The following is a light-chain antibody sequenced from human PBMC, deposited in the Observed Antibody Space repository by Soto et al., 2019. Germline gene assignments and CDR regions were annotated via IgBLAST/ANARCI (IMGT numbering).Light chain of an antibody. V-gene: IGLV2-23*02. J-gene: IGLJ1*01. CDR2: DVS. CDR1: SSDVGSHDL. Sequence: QSVLAQPASVSGSPGQSITISCTGSSSDVGSHDLVSWYQHHPGKAPQLIIYDVSKRPSGVSNRFSGSKSGNTASLTISGLQAGDEADYHCCAYAGRSPYYVFGTGTKVTVL. CDR3: CAYAGRSPYYV.